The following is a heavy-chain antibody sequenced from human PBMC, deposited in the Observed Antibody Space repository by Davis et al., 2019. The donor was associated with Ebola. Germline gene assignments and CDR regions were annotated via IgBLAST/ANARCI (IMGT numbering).Heavy chain of an antibody. CDR1: GYSFTTYG. CDR2: INTNTGNP. CDR3: ARRGSGSYLGNWFDP. Sequence: AASVKVSCKASGYSFTTYGIHWVRQAPGQGLEWMGWINTNTGNPRYAKGFTRRFVFSLDTSVSTAYLQINSLKTEDTAVYYCARRGSGSYLGNWFDPWGQGTLVTVSS. V-gene: IGHV7-4-1*02. J-gene: IGHJ5*02. D-gene: IGHD1-26*01.